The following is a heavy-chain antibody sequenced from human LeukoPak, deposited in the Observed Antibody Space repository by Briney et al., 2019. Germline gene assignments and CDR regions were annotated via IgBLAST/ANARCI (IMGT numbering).Heavy chain of an antibody. CDR2: IYNDGIT. CDR3: ARNILFAFDI. J-gene: IGHJ3*02. D-gene: IGHD2/OR15-2a*01. V-gene: IGHV3-53*01. CDR1: GLPDSSSY. Sequence: GGSLRLSCAASGLPDSSSYESWVRQAPGKGLEWVSIIYNDGITYYADSMKGRFTISRDNSKNTLYLQVNSLRAEDTAMYYCARNILFAFDIWGQGIMVTVSS.